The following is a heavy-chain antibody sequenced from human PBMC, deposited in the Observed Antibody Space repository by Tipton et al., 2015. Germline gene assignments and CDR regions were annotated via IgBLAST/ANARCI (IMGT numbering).Heavy chain of an antibody. Sequence: TLSLTCTVPGGSVSSGSYYWSWIRQPPGEGLEWIGYIYYSGSTNYNPSLRSRVAMSMDTSKNQFSLKLSSVIAADTAVYYCARVKAGYSGYVAWGRGTLVTVSS. D-gene: IGHD5-12*01. V-gene: IGHV4-61*01. CDR1: GGSVSSGSYY. CDR3: ARVKAGYSGYVA. CDR2: IYYSGST. J-gene: IGHJ4*02.